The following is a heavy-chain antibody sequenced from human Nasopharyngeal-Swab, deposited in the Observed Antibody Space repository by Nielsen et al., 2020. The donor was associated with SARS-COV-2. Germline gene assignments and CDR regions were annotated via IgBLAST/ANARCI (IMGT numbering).Heavy chain of an antibody. CDR1: GGSISSSSYY. J-gene: IGHJ5*02. Sequence: GSLRLSCTVSGGSISSSSYYWGWIRQPPGKGLECIGTVYYSGSTYYNPSLKSRVTISVDTSKNQFSLKLISVTAADTAVYYCARGLQYYDFWSGHYATNWFDPWGQGTLVTVSS. V-gene: IGHV4-39*07. CDR3: ARGLQYYDFWSGHYATNWFDP. D-gene: IGHD3-3*01. CDR2: VYYSGST.